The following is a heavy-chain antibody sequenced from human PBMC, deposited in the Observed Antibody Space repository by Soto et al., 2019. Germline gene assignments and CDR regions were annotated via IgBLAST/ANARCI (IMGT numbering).Heavy chain of an antibody. CDR3: AREGWFLDD. V-gene: IGHV1-3*05. CDR1: GYTFISYA. D-gene: IGHD3-10*01. Sequence: QVQLVQSGAEERKPGASVKLSCRASGYTFISYAIHWVRQAPGQRLEWMGWVNPATGHTEYSQKFQGRVTITRDTSAKTGYTELSSLRSEDTAVYSCAREGWFLDDWGQGTLVTVSS. CDR2: VNPATGHT. J-gene: IGHJ4*02.